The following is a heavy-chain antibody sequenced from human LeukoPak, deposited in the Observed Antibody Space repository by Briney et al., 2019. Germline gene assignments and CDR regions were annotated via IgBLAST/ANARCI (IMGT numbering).Heavy chain of an antibody. D-gene: IGHD1-26*01. CDR3: ARDRGWELRDAFDI. CDR1: GFTFSSYS. CDR2: ISSSSCYI. J-gene: IGHJ3*02. V-gene: IGHV3-21*01. Sequence: GGSLRLSCAASGFTFSSYSMNWVRQAPGKGLEWVSSISSSSCYIYYADSVKGRFTISRDNAKNSLYLQMNSLRAEDTAVYYCARDRGWELRDAFDIWGQGTMVTVPS.